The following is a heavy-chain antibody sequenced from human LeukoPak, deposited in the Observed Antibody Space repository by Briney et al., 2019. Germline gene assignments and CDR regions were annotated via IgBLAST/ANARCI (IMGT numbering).Heavy chain of an antibody. D-gene: IGHD3-9*01. J-gene: IGHJ4*02. CDR2: ISYDGSNK. V-gene: IGHV3-30*01. Sequence: PGRSLRLSCAASGFTFSSYAMHWVRQAPGKGLEWVAVISYDGSNKYYADSVKGRFTISRDNSKNTLYLQMNSLRAEDTAVYYCAREGRYFDRAKTGPFDYWGQGTLVTVSS. CDR3: AREGRYFDRAKTGPFDY. CDR1: GFTFSSYA.